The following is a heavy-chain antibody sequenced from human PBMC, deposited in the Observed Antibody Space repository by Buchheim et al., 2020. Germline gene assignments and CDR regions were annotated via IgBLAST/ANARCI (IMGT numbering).Heavy chain of an antibody. CDR3: ARNKLGGMDV. V-gene: IGHV4-59*12. CDR1: GGPISSYN. CDR2: IYYSGST. Sequence: QVQLQESGPGLVKPSDTLSLTCTVFGGPISSYNWNWIRQPPGKGLEYIGYIYYSGSTNYNPSLKSRVTKSVDTSKNQFSLKLSSVTAADTAVYYCARNKLGGMDVWGQGTT. D-gene: IGHD3-16*01. J-gene: IGHJ6*02.